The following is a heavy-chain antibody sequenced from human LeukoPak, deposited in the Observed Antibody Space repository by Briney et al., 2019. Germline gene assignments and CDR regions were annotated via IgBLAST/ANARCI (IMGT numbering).Heavy chain of an antibody. CDR1: EFIVNSYG. CDR2: IYSDGVT. V-gene: IGHV3-66*02. CDR3: ARDRAEGKTWVEFDP. J-gene: IGHJ5*02. Sequence: GGSLRLSCAASEFIVNSYGMSWVRQAPGKGLAWVSLIYSDGVTQYADSVKGRFTISRDNSKNTLYLQMNSLGDEDTAVYFCARDRAEGKTWVEFDPWGQGTLVTVSS.